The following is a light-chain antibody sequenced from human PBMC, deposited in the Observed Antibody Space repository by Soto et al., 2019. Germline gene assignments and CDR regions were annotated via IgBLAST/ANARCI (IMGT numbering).Light chain of an antibody. CDR1: QSVSSW. J-gene: IGKJ1*01. CDR3: QQLNSYPWT. CDR2: KAS. V-gene: IGKV1-5*03. Sequence: DIQMTQSPSSLSASVGDRVTITCRASQSVSSWLSWYQQKAGKAPKLLIYKASTLESGVPSRFSGSGSGTEFTLTISSLQPDDFATYYCQQLNSYPWTFGQGTKVEIK.